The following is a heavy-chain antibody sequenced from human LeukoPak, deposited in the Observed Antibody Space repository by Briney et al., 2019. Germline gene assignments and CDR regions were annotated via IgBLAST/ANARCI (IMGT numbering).Heavy chain of an antibody. Sequence: GGSLRLSCAASGFTFSTYAMTWVRQAPGKGLEWVSSISSSSNIYYADSVKGRFTISRDNAKNSLYLQIHSLRVEDTAMYYCVTETTVTGWGYWGQGTLVTVSS. CDR1: GFTFSTYA. J-gene: IGHJ4*02. V-gene: IGHV3-69-1*01. CDR3: VTETTVTGWGY. D-gene: IGHD4-17*01. CDR2: ISSSSNI.